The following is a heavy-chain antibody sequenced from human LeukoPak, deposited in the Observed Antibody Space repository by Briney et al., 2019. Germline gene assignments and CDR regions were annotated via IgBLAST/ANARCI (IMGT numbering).Heavy chain of an antibody. V-gene: IGHV1-2*02. J-gene: IGHJ4*02. CDR2: INPNSGGT. Sequence: ASVKVSCTASGYTFTGYYMHWVRQAPGPGLEWMGWINPNSGGTNYAQKFQDRVTMTRDTSISTAYMELSGLRSDDTAVYYCVTLGATNFDYWGQGTLVTVSS. D-gene: IGHD1-26*01. CDR3: VTLGATNFDY. CDR1: GYTFTGYY.